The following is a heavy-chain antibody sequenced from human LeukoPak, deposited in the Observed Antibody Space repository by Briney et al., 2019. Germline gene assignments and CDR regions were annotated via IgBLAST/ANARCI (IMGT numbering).Heavy chain of an antibody. J-gene: IGHJ4*02. CDR3: ARAGTQTYFFDY. CDR2: IYTSGST. V-gene: IGHV4-61*02. Sequence: ASETLSLTCTVSGGSISSGSYYWTWIRQPAGKGLGWIGRIYTSGSTNFNPSLKSRVTISLDTSKNQFSLKLSSVTAADTAVYYCARAGTQTYFFDYWGQGTLVTVSS. D-gene: IGHD1-14*01. CDR1: GGSISSGSYY.